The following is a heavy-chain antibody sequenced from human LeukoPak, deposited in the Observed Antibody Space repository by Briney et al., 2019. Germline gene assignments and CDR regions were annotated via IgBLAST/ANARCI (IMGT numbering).Heavy chain of an antibody. CDR3: ASTYSSNGMDV. J-gene: IGHJ6*02. CDR1: GGSFSSYY. D-gene: IGHD6-13*01. V-gene: IGHV4-59*12. Sequence: SETLSLTCTVSGGSFSSYYWSWIRQPPEKGLEWIGYIYYSGNTNYNPSLKSRVTMSVDTSRNQFSLKLSSVTAADTAVYYCASTYSSNGMDVWGQGTTVTVSS. CDR2: IYYSGNT.